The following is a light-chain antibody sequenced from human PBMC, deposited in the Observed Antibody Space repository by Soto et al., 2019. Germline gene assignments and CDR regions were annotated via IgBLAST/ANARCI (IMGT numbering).Light chain of an antibody. V-gene: IGLV1-47*01. CDR2: RNT. CDR1: SPNIGKNY. CDR3: ATWDDSLDGVV. J-gene: IGLJ2*01. Sequence: QSVLTQSTSVSGTPGQRVDISCSGSSPNIGKNYVFWYQHIPGMAPKLLIQRNTQRPSGVPDRFSASKSDTSASLAISGLRSEDEADYYCATWDDSLDGVVFGGGTKLTVL.